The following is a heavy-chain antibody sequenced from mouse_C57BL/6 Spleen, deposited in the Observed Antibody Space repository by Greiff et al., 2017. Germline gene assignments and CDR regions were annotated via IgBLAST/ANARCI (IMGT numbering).Heavy chain of an antibody. D-gene: IGHD3-2*02. Sequence: EVNLVESGEGLVKPGGSLKLSCAASGFTFSSYAMSWVRQTPEKRLEWVAYISSGGDYIYYADTVKGRFTISRDNARNTLYLQMSSLKSEDTAMYYCTRENSSVYFDYWGQGTTLTVSS. V-gene: IGHV5-9-1*02. CDR3: TRENSSVYFDY. J-gene: IGHJ2*01. CDR1: GFTFSSYA. CDR2: ISSGGDYI.